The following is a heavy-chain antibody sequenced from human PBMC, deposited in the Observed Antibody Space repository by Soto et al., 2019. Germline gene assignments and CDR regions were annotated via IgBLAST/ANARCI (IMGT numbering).Heavy chain of an antibody. CDR3: ARAVFCTDGFCFPNWLDP. CDR2: IYQTGTT. Sequence: SETLSLTCTVSGDSINSDGQSWIWIRHPPGEALEWIGYIYQTGTTQYNPSLSSRVSISADRSKNQFSLHLTSVTAADTAVYYCARAVFCTDGFCFPNWLDPWGQGILVTVSS. CDR1: GDSINSDGQS. V-gene: IGHV4-30-2*01. J-gene: IGHJ5*02. D-gene: IGHD2-8*01.